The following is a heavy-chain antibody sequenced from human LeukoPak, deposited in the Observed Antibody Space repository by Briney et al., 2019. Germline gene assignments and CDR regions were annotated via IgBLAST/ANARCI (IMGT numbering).Heavy chain of an antibody. CDR1: GGSIISSNHY. J-gene: IGHJ4*02. CDR2: IYYSGIT. D-gene: IGHD3-16*01. Sequence: PSETLSLTCTVSGGSIISSNHYWGWIRQPPGKGLEWIGSIYYSGITYYNPSLKSPVTKSVDTSKNQFSLRLTSVTAADTAVYYCARVDLSLRYFDYWGQGTLVTVSS. V-gene: IGHV4-39*07. CDR3: ARVDLSLRYFDY.